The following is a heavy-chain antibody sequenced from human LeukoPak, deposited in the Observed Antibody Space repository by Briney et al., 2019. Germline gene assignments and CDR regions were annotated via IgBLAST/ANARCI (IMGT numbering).Heavy chain of an antibody. CDR1: GYTFTSYG. CDR3: ARVGIVVVTYNWFDP. D-gene: IGHD3-22*01. J-gene: IGHJ5*02. Sequence: GASVKVSCKASGYTFTSYGISWVRQAPGQGLEWMGWISAYNGNTNYAQKLQGRVTMTTDTSTSTAYMELRSLRSDDTAVYYCARVGIVVVTYNWFDPWGQGTLVTVSS. CDR2: ISAYNGNT. V-gene: IGHV1-18*01.